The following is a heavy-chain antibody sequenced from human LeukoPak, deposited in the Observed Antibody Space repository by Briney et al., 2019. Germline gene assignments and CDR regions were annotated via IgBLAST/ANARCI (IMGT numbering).Heavy chain of an antibody. Sequence: PSETLSLTCAVYGGSFSGYYWSWIRQPPGKGLEWIGEINHSGSTNYNPSLKSRVTISVDTSKNQFSLKLSSVTAADTAVYYCARVPPPVSGNPNDYWGQGTLVTVSS. CDR2: INHSGST. CDR1: GGSFSGYY. CDR3: ARVPPPVSGNPNDY. J-gene: IGHJ4*02. V-gene: IGHV4-34*01. D-gene: IGHD4-23*01.